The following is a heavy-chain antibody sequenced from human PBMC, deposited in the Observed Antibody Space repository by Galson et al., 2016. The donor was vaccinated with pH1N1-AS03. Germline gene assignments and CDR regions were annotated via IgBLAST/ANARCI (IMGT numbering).Heavy chain of an antibody. CDR3: ARGGISYGSGSYYPAFDY. V-gene: IGHV1-69*04. D-gene: IGHD3-10*01. CDR2: ITPVVGIT. CDR1: GDNFRKYP. Sequence: SVKVSCKASGDNFRKYPISWVRQAPGQGLEWMGRITPVVGITDVAQKFQGRVTITADESTSTAYMELSSLRSEDTAVYYCARGGISYGSGSYYPAFDYWGQGTLVTVSS. J-gene: IGHJ4*02.